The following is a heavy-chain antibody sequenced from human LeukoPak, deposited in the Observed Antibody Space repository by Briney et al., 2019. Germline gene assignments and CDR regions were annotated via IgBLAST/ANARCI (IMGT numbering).Heavy chain of an antibody. CDR3: AKDGGGYYGSGSYYNFYFDY. Sequence: ETLSLTCAVYGGSFSGYYWSWIRQAPGKGLEWVSAISGSGGSTYYADSVKGRFTISRDNSKNTLYLQMNSLRAEDTAVYYCAKDGGGYYGSGSYYNFYFDYWGQGTLVTVSS. D-gene: IGHD3-10*01. V-gene: IGHV3-23*01. J-gene: IGHJ4*02. CDR1: GGSFSGYY. CDR2: ISGSGGST.